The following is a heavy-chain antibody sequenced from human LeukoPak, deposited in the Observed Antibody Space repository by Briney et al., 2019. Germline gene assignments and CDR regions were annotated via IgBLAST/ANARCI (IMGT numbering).Heavy chain of an antibody. Sequence: ASVKVSCTASGYTFTGYYMHWVRQAPGQGLEWMGWINPNSGGTNYAQKFHGRVTVTRDTSINTAYMELSRLRFDDTAVYYYARWYDYSNYFDYWGQGTLVIVSS. CDR1: GYTFTGYY. J-gene: IGHJ4*02. CDR3: ARWYDYSNYFDY. D-gene: IGHD4-11*01. CDR2: INPNSGGT. V-gene: IGHV1-2*02.